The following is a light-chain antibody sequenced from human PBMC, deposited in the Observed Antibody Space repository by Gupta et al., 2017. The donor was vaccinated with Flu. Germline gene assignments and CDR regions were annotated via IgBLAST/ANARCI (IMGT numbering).Light chain of an antibody. CDR2: EVN. Sequence: QSALTPPAPVSGPRGPSSATSSTVTGGDVGAYNFVYWYPQYPEKAPKLIIYEVNNRPSGISSRFSGTKSDNTASLTISGLHHEDEADYFCTSYTTSRTYVFGAGTKVTVL. J-gene: IGLJ1*01. CDR3: TSYTTSRTYV. CDR1: GGDVGAYNF. V-gene: IGLV2-14*01.